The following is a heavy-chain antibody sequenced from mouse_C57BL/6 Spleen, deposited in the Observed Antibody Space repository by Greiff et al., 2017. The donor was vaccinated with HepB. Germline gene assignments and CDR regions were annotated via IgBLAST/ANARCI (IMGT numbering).Heavy chain of an antibody. J-gene: IGHJ1*03. CDR3: ARYDYDEDWYFDV. CDR2: IYPRSGNT. V-gene: IGHV1-81*01. Sequence: QVQLKQSGAELARPGASVKLSCKASGYTFTSYGISWVKQRTGQGLEWIGEIYPRSGNTYYNEKFKGKATLTADKSSSTAYMELRSLTSEDSAVYFCARYDYDEDWYFDVWGTGTTVTVSS. CDR1: GYTFTSYG. D-gene: IGHD2-4*01.